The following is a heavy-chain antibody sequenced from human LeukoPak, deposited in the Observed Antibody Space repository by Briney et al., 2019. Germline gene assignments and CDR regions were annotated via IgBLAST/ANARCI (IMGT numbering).Heavy chain of an antibody. V-gene: IGHV4-30-2*01. CDR1: GGSISSGGYY. Sequence: PSQTLSLTCTVSGGSISSGGYYWSWIRQPPGKGLEWIGYIYHSGSTYYNPSLKSRVTISVDRSKNQFSLKLSSVTAADTAVYYCARDEMILHPLFDPWGQGTLVTVSS. CDR2: IYHSGST. J-gene: IGHJ5*02. D-gene: IGHD3-16*01. CDR3: ARDEMILHPLFDP.